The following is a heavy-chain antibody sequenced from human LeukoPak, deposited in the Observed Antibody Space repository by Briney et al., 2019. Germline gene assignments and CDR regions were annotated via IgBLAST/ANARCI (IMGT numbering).Heavy chain of an antibody. CDR2: IRYDGSNK. J-gene: IGHJ4*02. CDR3: AKDLDGGNSNFDY. V-gene: IGHV3-30*02. D-gene: IGHD4-23*01. CDR1: GFTFSSYG. Sequence: GGSLRLSCAASGFTFSSYGMHWVRQAPGKGLEWVAFIRYDGSNKYYVDSVKGRFTISRDNSKNTLYLQMNSLRGEDTAVYYCAKDLDGGNSNFDYWGQGTLVTVSS.